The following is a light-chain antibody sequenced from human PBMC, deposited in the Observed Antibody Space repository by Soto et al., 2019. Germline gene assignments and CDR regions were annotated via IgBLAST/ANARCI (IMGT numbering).Light chain of an antibody. CDR1: QGIVRY. CDR3: QQTYTTPMT. J-gene: IGKJ1*01. CDR2: ATS. Sequence: DIQMTQSPSSLPASVGDRVTISCRASQGIVRYVNLYHQNPVLVPELLIYATSTVQSGVPSRFSSIGSRSDYSLTICTLQLEDCATDYLQQTYTTPMTFGQGTKVDIK. V-gene: IGKV1-39*01.